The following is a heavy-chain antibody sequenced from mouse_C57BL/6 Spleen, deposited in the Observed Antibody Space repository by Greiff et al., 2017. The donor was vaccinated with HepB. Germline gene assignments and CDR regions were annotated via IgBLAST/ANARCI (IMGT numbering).Heavy chain of an antibody. CDR2: IHPNSGST. CDR1: GYTFTSYW. Sequence: QVQLQQPGAVLVKPGASVKLSCKASGYTFTSYWMHWVKQRPGQGLEWIGMIHPNSGSTNYNEKFKSKATLTVDKSSSTAYMQLSSLTSEDSAVYYCARHLHPYAMDYWGQGTSVTVSS. J-gene: IGHJ4*01. CDR3: ARHLHPYAMDY. V-gene: IGHV1-64*01.